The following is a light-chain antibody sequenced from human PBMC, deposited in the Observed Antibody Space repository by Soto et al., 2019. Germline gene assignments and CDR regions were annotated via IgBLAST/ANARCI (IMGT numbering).Light chain of an antibody. CDR1: SFNIGNNA. CDR3: AAWDDSLNGQV. V-gene: IGLV1-36*01. J-gene: IGLJ3*02. Sequence: QPVLTQPPSVSDAPSQRVTISCSGSSFNIGNNAVNWYQQVPGKTPKLLIYYDNLLPSGVSDRFSGSKSGTSASLAISGLQSEDEADYYCAAWDDSLNGQVFGGGTKLTVL. CDR2: YDN.